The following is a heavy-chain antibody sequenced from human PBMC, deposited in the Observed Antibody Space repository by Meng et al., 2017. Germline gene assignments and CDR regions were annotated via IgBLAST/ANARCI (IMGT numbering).Heavy chain of an antibody. CDR1: GFTFSSHA. D-gene: IGHD2-2*02. J-gene: IGHJ5*02. V-gene: IGHV3-30*01. CDR3: ARELYLAEFDP. Sequence: QVRLVESGGGVVQPGRYLGLSCAASGFTFSSHAMHWVRQAPGKGLEWVAVISYDGSNKYYADSVKGRFTISRDNSKNTLYLQMNSLRAEDTAVYYCARELYLAEFDPWGQGTLVTVSS. CDR2: ISYDGSNK.